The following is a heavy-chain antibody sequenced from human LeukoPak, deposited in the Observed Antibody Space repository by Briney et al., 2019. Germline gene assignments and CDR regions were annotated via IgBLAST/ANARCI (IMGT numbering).Heavy chain of an antibody. Sequence: SETLSLTCTVSGGSISSSSYYWGWIRQPPGKGLEWIGSIYYSGSTYYSPSLQSRVTISLDMSQNQFSLKLSSVTAADTAVYYCAAYYYGSPYYFDYWGQGTLVTVSS. CDR2: IYYSGST. V-gene: IGHV4-39*07. J-gene: IGHJ4*02. CDR1: GGSISSSSYY. D-gene: IGHD3-10*01. CDR3: AAYYYGSPYYFDY.